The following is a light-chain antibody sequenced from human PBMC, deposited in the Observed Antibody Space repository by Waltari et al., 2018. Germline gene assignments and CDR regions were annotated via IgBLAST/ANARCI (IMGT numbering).Light chain of an antibody. CDR2: QAS. J-gene: IGKJ4*01. CDR1: QSIRRL. V-gene: IGKV1-5*03. Sequence: RARQSIRRLLVLYQQKPGKAPKVLIYQASSLESGVPSRFSGSGSGTEFTLTISSLHPDDFATYFCQQYNNYAPLTFGGGTRVEIK. CDR3: QQYNNYAPLT.